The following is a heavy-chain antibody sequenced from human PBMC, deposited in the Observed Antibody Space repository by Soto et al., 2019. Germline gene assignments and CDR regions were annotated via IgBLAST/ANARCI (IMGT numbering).Heavy chain of an antibody. D-gene: IGHD2-8*01. CDR3: ARVSGNNGVCYICYGMDV. Sequence: ASVKVSCKASGYTFTSYGISWVRQAPGQGLEWMGWISAYNGNTNYAQKLQGRVTMTTDTSTSTAYMELRSLRADDTAVYYCARVSGNNGVCYICYGMDVWGQGTTVTVSS. V-gene: IGHV1-18*01. CDR1: GYTFTSYG. CDR2: ISAYNGNT. J-gene: IGHJ6*02.